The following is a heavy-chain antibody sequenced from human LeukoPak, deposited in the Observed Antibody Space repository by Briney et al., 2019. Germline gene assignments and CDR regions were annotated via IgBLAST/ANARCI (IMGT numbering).Heavy chain of an antibody. V-gene: IGHV4-39*01. CDR1: GGSISSSSYY. CDR3: ATFYISGWYYFDY. Sequence: PSETLSLTCTVSGGSISSSSYYWGWIRQPPGKGLEWIGSIYYSGSTYYNPSLKSRVTISVDTSKNQFSLKLSSVTAADTAVYYCATFYISGWYYFDYWVQGTLVTVSS. CDR2: IYYSGST. J-gene: IGHJ4*02. D-gene: IGHD6-19*01.